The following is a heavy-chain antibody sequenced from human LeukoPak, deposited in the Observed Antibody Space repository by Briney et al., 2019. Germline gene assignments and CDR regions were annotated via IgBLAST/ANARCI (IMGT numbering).Heavy chain of an antibody. J-gene: IGHJ4*02. CDR2: INHSGST. Sequence: SETLSLTCAVYGGSFSGYYWSWIRQPPGKGLEWIGEINHSGSTNYNPSLKSRVTISVDTSKTQFSLKLSSVTAADTAVYYCARGLRRYCSSTSCPYYFDYWGQGTLVTVSS. V-gene: IGHV4-34*01. CDR1: GGSFSGYY. CDR3: ARGLRRYCSSTSCPYYFDY. D-gene: IGHD2-2*01.